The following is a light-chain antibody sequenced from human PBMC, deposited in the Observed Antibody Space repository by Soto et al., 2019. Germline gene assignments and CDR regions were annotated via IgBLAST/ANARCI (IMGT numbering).Light chain of an antibody. Sequence: EIVLTQSPGTLSLSPGERATLSCRASQSVSSSYLAWYQQKPGQAPRLLIYGASSRATGIPDRFSGSGSGTDFTLTISRLEPEDFAVYYCQQYGSSPLTLGQGTTVEIK. CDR3: QQYGSSPLT. CDR2: GAS. J-gene: IGKJ1*01. V-gene: IGKV3-20*01. CDR1: QSVSSSY.